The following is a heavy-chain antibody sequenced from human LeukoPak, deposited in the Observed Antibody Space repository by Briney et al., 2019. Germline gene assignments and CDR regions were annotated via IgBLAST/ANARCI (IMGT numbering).Heavy chain of an antibody. CDR3: ARDLSPAYCGGDCYQDAFDI. Sequence: ASVKVSCKASGYTFTSYGISWVRQAPGQGLEWMGWISAYNGNTNYAQKLQGRVTMTTDTSTSTAYMELRSLRSDDTALYYCARDLSPAYCGGDCYQDAFDIWGQGTMVTVSS. J-gene: IGHJ3*02. CDR1: GYTFTSYG. D-gene: IGHD2-21*01. V-gene: IGHV1-18*01. CDR2: ISAYNGNT.